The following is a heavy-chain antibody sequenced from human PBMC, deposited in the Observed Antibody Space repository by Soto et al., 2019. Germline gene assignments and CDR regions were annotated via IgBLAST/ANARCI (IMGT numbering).Heavy chain of an antibody. D-gene: IGHD1-26*01. J-gene: IGHJ4*02. CDR2: ISYDGSNK. V-gene: IGHV3-30*18. Sequence: QVQLVESGGGVVQPGRSLRLSCAASGFTFSSDGMHWVRQAPGKGLEWVAVISYDGSNKYYADSVKGRFTISRDNSKNTLYLQMNSLRVEDTAVYYCAKGPPEGAQPAGFDYWGQGTLVTVSS. CDR3: AKGPPEGAQPAGFDY. CDR1: GFTFSSDG.